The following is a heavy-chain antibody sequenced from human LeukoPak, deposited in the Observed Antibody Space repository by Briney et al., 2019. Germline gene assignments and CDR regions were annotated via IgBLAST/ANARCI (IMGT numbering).Heavy chain of an antibody. CDR2: IYYSGST. J-gene: IGHJ4*02. D-gene: IGHD4-23*01. CDR1: GGSIRSGDYY. CDR3: ARSFDGGLGY. Sequence: SETLSLTFTVSGGSIRSGDYYWSSIRQPPGKGREWIGYIYYSGSTYYNPSLKSRVTISVDTSKNQCSRKLSSVTAADTAVYYCARSFDGGLGYWGQGTLVTVSS. V-gene: IGHV4-30-4*08.